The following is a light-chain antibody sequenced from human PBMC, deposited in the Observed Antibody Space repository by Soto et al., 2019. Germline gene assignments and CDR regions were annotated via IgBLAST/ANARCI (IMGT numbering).Light chain of an antibody. CDR3: QQYGTSPLT. Sequence: EIVVTQSPATLSWSSGERATLSWRASQSVSSSYLAWYQQKPGQAPRLLIYSASTRATGIPDRFSGSVYGTDFTLTISRLETEDSAVYYCQQYGTSPLTFGGGTKVDIK. J-gene: IGKJ4*01. V-gene: IGKV3-20*01. CDR2: SAS. CDR1: QSVSSSY.